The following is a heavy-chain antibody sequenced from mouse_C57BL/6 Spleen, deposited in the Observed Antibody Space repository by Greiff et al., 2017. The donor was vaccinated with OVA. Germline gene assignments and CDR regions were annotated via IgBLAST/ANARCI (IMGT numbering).Heavy chain of an antibody. CDR3: ARDTPYGSSSDWYFDV. Sequence: EVKLVESEGGLVQPGSSMKLSCTASGFTFSDYYMAWVRQVPEKGLEWVANINHDGSSTYYLDSLKSRFIISRDNDKNILYLQMSSLKSEDTATYYCARDTPYGSSSDWYFDVWGTGTTVTVSS. CDR1: GFTFSDYY. D-gene: IGHD1-1*01. V-gene: IGHV5-16*01. CDR2: INHDGSST. J-gene: IGHJ1*03.